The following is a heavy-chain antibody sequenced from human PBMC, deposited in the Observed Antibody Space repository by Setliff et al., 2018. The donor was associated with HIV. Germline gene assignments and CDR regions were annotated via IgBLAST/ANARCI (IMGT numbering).Heavy chain of an antibody. J-gene: IGHJ4*02. CDR2: IYHSGST. D-gene: IGHD3-22*01. Sequence: SETLSLTCTVSGGSISTYFWSWVRQTPGKGLEWIGEIYHSGSTHYNPSLQSRVTISVDKSKSQFSLKLNSVTAADTAVYYCGGNGYYSIDYWGQGTLVTVSS. CDR3: GGNGYYSIDY. V-gene: IGHV4-59*12. CDR1: GGSISTYF.